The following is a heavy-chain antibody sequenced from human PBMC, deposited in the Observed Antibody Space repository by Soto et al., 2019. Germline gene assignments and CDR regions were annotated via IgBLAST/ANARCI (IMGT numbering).Heavy chain of an antibody. V-gene: IGHV3-53*04. D-gene: IGHD3-16*01. Sequence: EVQLVESGGGLVQPGGSLRLSCAASGFTVSSNYMSWVRQAPGEGLEWVSVIYSGGSTYYADSVKGRFTISRHNSKNTLYLQMNSLRAEDTAVYYCARPAGGPDWYFDLWGRGTLVTVSS. CDR3: ARPAGGPDWYFDL. J-gene: IGHJ2*01. CDR2: IYSGGST. CDR1: GFTVSSNY.